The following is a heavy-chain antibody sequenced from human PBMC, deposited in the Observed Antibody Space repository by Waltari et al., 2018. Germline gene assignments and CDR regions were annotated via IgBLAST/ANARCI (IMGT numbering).Heavy chain of an antibody. V-gene: IGHV1-18*01. CDR2: ISDSNGKT. J-gene: IGHJ4*02. CDR3: VRDGSGASFTFDC. D-gene: IGHD1-26*01. Sequence: QVQLVQAGAEVKTPGASVKVPCKASGYTFISYIFTWVRQAPGQGLEWMGWISDSNGKTNYAQKVQGRLTMTKDTATSTAYMGLRGLASDDRAVYYCVRDGSGASFTFDCWGQGTLVTVSS. CDR1: GYTFISYI.